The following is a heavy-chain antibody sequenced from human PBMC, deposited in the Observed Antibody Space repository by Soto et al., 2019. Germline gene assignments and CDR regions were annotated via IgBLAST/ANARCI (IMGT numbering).Heavy chain of an antibody. D-gene: IGHD3-10*01. CDR2: IIPIFGTA. CDR3: ARASPLDYYGSGSYLYGMDV. V-gene: IGHV1-69*12. Sequence: QVQLVQSGAEVKKPGSSVKVSCKASGGTFSSHAISWVRQAPGQGLEWMGGIIPIFGTANYAQKFQGRVTITADESTSTAYMELSSLRSEDTAVYYCARASPLDYYGSGSYLYGMDVWGQGTTVTVSS. J-gene: IGHJ6*02. CDR1: GGTFSSHA.